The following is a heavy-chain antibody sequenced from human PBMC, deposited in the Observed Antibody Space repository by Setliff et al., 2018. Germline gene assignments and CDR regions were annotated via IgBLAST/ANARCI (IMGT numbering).Heavy chain of an antibody. CDR3: ARMSGFQYMDV. D-gene: IGHD3-3*01. CDR2: IYTSWST. V-gene: IGHV4-61*09. CDR1: GDSISSRRSY. J-gene: IGHJ6*03. Sequence: KPSETLSLTCTVSGDSISSRRSYWGWFRQPARKGLEWIGQIYTSWSTNYNPSLKSRVTISLDTSKNQFSLSLSSVTAADTAVYYCARMSGFQYMDVWGKGTTVTVSS.